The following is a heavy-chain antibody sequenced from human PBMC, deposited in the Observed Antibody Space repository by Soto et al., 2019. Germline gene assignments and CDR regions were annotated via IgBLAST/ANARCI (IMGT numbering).Heavy chain of an antibody. J-gene: IGHJ4*02. CDR1: GFTFSSCA. Sequence: PGGSLRLSCAASGFTFSSCAMNWVRQAPGKGLEWVSTISGSGESTYYADSVKGRFTISRDNSKSTLYLQMNSLRAEDTAVYYCAKDRWNYDYFDVWGQGTLVTVSS. CDR2: ISGSGEST. D-gene: IGHD1-7*01. CDR3: AKDRWNYDYFDV. V-gene: IGHV3-23*01.